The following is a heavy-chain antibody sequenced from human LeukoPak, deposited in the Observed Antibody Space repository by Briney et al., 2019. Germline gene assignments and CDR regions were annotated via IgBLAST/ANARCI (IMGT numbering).Heavy chain of an antibody. Sequence: GGSLRLSCAASGFAFSSYAMSWVRQAPGKGLEWVSAIGGSDSSTYYADSVKGRFTISRDNAKNSLYLQMNSLRAEDTAVYYCARGEYGSGSYHIDYWGQGTLVTVSS. CDR2: IGGSDSST. D-gene: IGHD3-10*01. V-gene: IGHV3-23*01. CDR3: ARGEYGSGSYHIDY. CDR1: GFAFSSYA. J-gene: IGHJ4*02.